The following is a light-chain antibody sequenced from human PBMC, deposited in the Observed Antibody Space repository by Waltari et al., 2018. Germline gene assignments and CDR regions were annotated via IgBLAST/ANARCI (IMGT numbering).Light chain of an antibody. Sequence: EIVLTQSLGTLSLSPGERATLSCWASQSVGKFLAWYQQKPGQAPRLLIYGASSRATGIPDRFSGSGSGTDFSLTINRLEPEDFAVYYCQHYVRLPATFGQGTKVEI. V-gene: IGKV3-20*01. CDR1: QSVGKF. CDR2: GAS. J-gene: IGKJ1*01. CDR3: QHYVRLPAT.